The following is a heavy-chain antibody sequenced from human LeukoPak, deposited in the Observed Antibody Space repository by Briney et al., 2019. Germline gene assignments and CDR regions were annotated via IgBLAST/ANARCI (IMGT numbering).Heavy chain of an antibody. CDR2: IYYSGST. D-gene: IGHD6-13*01. CDR1: GGXISSRHYY. V-gene: IGHV4-39*01. J-gene: IGHJ5*02. CDR3: VRLAGVAAPGGVS. Sequence: SGTLSLTCTVSGGXISSRHYYWGWLRQPPGMGLQRLGSIYYSGSTYYNPSLTSRVVISVHTSENQFSLSLSSVTAADTAVYYCVRLAGVAAPGGVSWGQGTLVTVSS.